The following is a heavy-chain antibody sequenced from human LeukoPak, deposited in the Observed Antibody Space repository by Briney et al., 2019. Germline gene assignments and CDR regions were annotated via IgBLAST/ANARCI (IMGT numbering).Heavy chain of an antibody. CDR2: IYYSGST. CDR3: ARLSSWPLNWFDP. J-gene: IGHJ5*02. CDR1: GGSISSSSYY. V-gene: IGHV4-39*01. Sequence: SETLSLTCTVSGGSISSSSYYWGWIRQPPGKGPEWIGSIYYSGSTYNNPSLKSRVTISVDTSKNQFSLKLSSVTAADTAVYYCARLSSWPLNWFDPWGQGTLVTVSS. D-gene: IGHD6-13*01.